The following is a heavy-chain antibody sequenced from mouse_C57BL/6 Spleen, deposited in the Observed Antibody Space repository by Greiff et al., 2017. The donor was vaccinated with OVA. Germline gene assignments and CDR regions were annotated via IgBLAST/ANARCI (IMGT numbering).Heavy chain of an antibody. J-gene: IGHJ1*03. D-gene: IGHD1-1*01. CDR2: INYDGSST. V-gene: IGHV5-16*01. CDR1: GFTFSDYY. Sequence: EVKLMESEGGLVQPGSSMKLSCTASGFTFSDYYMAWVRQVPEKGLEWVANINYDGSSTYYLDSLKSRFIISRDNAKNILYLQMSSLKSEDTATYYCARGSYYYGSSYWYFDVWGTGTTVTVSS. CDR3: ARGSYYYGSSYWYFDV.